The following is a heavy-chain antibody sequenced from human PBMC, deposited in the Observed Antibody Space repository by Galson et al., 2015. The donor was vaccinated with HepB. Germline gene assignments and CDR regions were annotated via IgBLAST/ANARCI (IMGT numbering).Heavy chain of an antibody. CDR2: IYYSGDT. CDR3: ARHHDYGGIQFYNWFDP. D-gene: IGHD4-23*01. J-gene: IGHJ5*02. V-gene: IGHV4-39*01. Sequence: ETLSLTCTVSGGSIRSTRYYWGWIRQPPGKGLEWIASIYYSGDTYYNPSLTSRVTISVDASNNHFSLKMSSVTAADTAIYYCARHHDYGGIQFYNWFDPWGQGTLVSVSS. CDR1: GGSIRSTRYY.